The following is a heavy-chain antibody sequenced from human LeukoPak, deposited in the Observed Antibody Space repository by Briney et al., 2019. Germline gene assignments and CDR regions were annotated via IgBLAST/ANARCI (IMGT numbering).Heavy chain of an antibody. CDR1: GFTFSDYY. J-gene: IGHJ4*02. CDR2: ISSNGSTI. D-gene: IGHD3-10*01. V-gene: IGHV3-11*01. CDR3: ARDWDYGSGSYYNGYFDY. Sequence: GGSLRLSCAASGFTFSDYYMSWIRQAPGKGLEWVSYISSNGSTIYYADSVRGRFTISRDNAKNSLYLQMNSLRAEDTAVYYCARDWDYGSGSYYNGYFDYWGQGTLVTVSS.